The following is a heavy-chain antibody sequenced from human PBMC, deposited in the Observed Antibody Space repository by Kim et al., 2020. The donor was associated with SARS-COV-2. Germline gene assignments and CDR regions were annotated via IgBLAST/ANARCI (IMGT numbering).Heavy chain of an antibody. CDR2: ISSSSSYI. CDR1: GFTFSSYS. CDR3: ARLILSGVITELDY. Sequence: GGSLRLSCAASGFTFSSYSMNWVRQAPGKGLEWVSSISSSSSYIYYADSVKGPFTISRDNAKNSLYLQMNSLRAEDTAVYYCARLILSGVITELDYWGQGTLVTVSS. J-gene: IGHJ4*02. D-gene: IGHD3-22*01. V-gene: IGHV3-21*01.